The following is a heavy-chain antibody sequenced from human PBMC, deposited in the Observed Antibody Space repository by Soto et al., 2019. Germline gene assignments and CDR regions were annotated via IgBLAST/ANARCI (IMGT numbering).Heavy chain of an antibody. V-gene: IGHV3-30-3*01. Sequence: PGGSLRLSCAASGFTFSSYAMHWVRQAPGKGLEWVAVISYDGSNKYYADSVKGRFTISRDNSKNTLYLQMNSLRAEDTAVYYCARDTSRADCSGGSCYSILYYYYGMDVWGQGTTVTVSS. J-gene: IGHJ6*02. CDR2: ISYDGSNK. D-gene: IGHD2-15*01. CDR3: ARDTSRADCSGGSCYSILYYYYGMDV. CDR1: GFTFSSYA.